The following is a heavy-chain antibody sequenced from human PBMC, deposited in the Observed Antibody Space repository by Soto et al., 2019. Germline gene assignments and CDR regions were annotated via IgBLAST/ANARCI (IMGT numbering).Heavy chain of an antibody. Sequence: SGPTLVNPTPPLTLTCSFSGFLLHTTGMRVSWIRQSPGKALGWLASIDWNEDKFYSTSLKTRLTVSKVTTKNQGVLTMTNVDPVDTATYYCARDRQTMAVVVTISYFDYWGQGARVTVSS. V-gene: IGHV2-70*04. CDR2: IDWNEDK. D-gene: IGHD3-22*01. CDR3: ARDRQTMAVVVTISYFDY. CDR1: GFLLHTTGMR. J-gene: IGHJ4*02.